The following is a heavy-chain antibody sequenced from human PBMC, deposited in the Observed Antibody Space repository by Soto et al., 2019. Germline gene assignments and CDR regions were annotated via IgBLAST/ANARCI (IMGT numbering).Heavy chain of an antibody. J-gene: IGHJ6*02. V-gene: IGHV4-30-4*01. CDR1: GGSISSGDYY. Sequence: PSETLSLTCTVSGGSISSGDYYWSWIRQPPGKGLEWIGYIYYSGSTYYNPSLKSRVTISVDTSKNQFSLKLSSVTAADTAVYYCAREKVRGVSYGMDVWGQGTTVTVS. CDR3: AREKVRGVSYGMDV. D-gene: IGHD3-10*01. CDR2: IYYSGST.